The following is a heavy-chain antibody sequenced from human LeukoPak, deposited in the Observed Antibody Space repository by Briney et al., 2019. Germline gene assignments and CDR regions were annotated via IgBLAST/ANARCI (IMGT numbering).Heavy chain of an antibody. V-gene: IGHV1-18*01. D-gene: IGHD2-2*01. CDR1: GYTFTSYG. CDR2: ISAYNGNT. CDR3: ARDRAVVVPAAPSYYYYGMDV. Sequence: GASVKVSCKASGYTFTSYGISWVRQAPGQGLEWMGWISAYNGNTNYAQKLQGRVTMTTDTSTSTAYMELRSLRSDDTAVYYCARDRAVVVPAAPSYYYYGMDVSGQGTTVTVSS. J-gene: IGHJ6*02.